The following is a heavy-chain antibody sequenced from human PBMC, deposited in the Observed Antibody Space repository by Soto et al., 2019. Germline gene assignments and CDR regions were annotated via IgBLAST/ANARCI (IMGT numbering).Heavy chain of an antibody. CDR1: GGSFSGYY. CDR2: INHSGST. CDR3: ARGQDGSTVYYYYMDV. Sequence: SETLSLTCAVYGGSFSGYYWSWIRQPPGKGLEWIGEINHSGSTNYNPSLKSRVTISVDTSKTKFSLKLSSVTAADTAVYYCARGQDGSTVYYYYMDVWGKGTTVTVSS. V-gene: IGHV4-34*01. J-gene: IGHJ6*03. D-gene: IGHD2-2*01.